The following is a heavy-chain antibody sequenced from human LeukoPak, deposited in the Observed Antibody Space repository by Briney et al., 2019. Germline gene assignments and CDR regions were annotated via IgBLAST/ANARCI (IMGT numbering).Heavy chain of an antibody. V-gene: IGHV4-39*07. D-gene: IGHD6-13*01. CDR3: ARGHTYSIFDY. CDR1: GGSISSSSYY. CDR2: ILYSGSI. Sequence: PSETLSLTCTVSGGSISSSSYYWGWIRQPPGKGLEWIGSILYSGSIYYNPSLESRVTISLDTSKNQLSLKLSSVTAADTAVYYCARGHTYSIFDYWGQGTLVTVSS. J-gene: IGHJ4*02.